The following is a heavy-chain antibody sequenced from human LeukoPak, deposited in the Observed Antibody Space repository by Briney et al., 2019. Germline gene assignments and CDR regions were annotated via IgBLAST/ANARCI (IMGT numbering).Heavy chain of an antibody. CDR2: IYYSGST. CDR1: AGSISSYY. CDR3: ARGRPDFRTNFYTFFVDS. J-gene: IGHJ4*02. V-gene: IGHV4-59*01. Sequence: SETLSLTCTVSAGSISSYYWTWIRQPPGKGLEWIGHIYYSGSTNYNPSHKSRVAISLGTSKNQFSLKLSSVTAADTAIYYCARGRPDFRTNFYTFFVDSWGRGTLVTVSS. D-gene: IGHD3/OR15-3a*01.